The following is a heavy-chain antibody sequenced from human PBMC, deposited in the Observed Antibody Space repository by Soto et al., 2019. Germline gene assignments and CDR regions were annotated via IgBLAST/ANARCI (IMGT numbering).Heavy chain of an antibody. D-gene: IGHD6-13*01. V-gene: IGHV3-33*01. Sequence: QVQLVESGGGVVQPGRSLRLSCAASGFTFSSYGMQWVRQAPGKGLEWVAVIWYDGSNKYYADSVKGRFTISRDNSKNTLYLQMNSLRAEDTAVYYCARDRSWYMGPLGYFDYWGQGTLVTVSS. CDR2: IWYDGSNK. CDR1: GFTFSSYG. CDR3: ARDRSWYMGPLGYFDY. J-gene: IGHJ4*02.